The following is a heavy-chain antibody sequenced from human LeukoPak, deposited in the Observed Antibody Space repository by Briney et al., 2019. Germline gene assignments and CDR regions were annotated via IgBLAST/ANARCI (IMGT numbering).Heavy chain of an antibody. CDR2: ISSSSSYI. J-gene: IGHJ6*03. Sequence: PGGSLRLSCAASGFTFSSYSMNWVRQAPGKGLEWVSFISSSSSYIYYADSVKGRFTISRDNAKNSLYLQMNSLRAEDTAVYYCARGIAVTKYYYYMDVWGKGTTVTVSS. CDR1: GFTFSSYS. V-gene: IGHV3-21*01. D-gene: IGHD6-19*01. CDR3: ARGIAVTKYYYYMDV.